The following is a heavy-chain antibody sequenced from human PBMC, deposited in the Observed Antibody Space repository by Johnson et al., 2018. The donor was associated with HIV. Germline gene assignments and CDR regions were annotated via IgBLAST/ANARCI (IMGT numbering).Heavy chain of an antibody. J-gene: IGHJ3*02. Sequence: VQLVESGGGLVQPGGSLRLSCAASGFTFSTYALHWVRQAPGKGLEYVSAISSNGGSTYYANSVEGRFTISRDNSKNTLYLQMGSLRAEDMAVYFCARAGYYVGAFDIWGQGTMVTVSS. CDR2: ISSNGGST. V-gene: IGHV3-64*01. CDR1: GFTFSTYA. CDR3: ARAGYYVGAFDI. D-gene: IGHD1-26*01.